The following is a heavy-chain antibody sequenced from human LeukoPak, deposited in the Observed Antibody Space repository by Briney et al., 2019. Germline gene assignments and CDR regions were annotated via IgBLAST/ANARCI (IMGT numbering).Heavy chain of an antibody. V-gene: IGHV1-18*01. CDR3: ARDIVVVPAAIGHEDAFDI. J-gene: IGHJ3*02. CDR1: GYTFTSYG. Sequence: ASVKVSCKASGYTFTSYGISWVRQAPGQGLEWMGWISAYNGNTNYAQKLQGRVTMTTDTSTSTGYMELRSLRSDDTAVYYCARDIVVVPAAIGHEDAFDIWGQGTMVTVSS. D-gene: IGHD2-2*02. CDR2: ISAYNGNT.